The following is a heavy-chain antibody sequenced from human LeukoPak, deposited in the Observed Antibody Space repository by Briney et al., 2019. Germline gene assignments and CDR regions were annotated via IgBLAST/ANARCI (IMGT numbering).Heavy chain of an antibody. CDR2: ISSSSSYI. D-gene: IGHD5-24*01. J-gene: IGHJ4*02. CDR3: ARDSRDGYNLDY. V-gene: IGHV3-21*01. CDR1: GFTFSSYS. Sequence: GGSLRLSSAASGFTFSSYSMNWVRQAPGKGLEWVSSISSSSSYIYYADSVKGRFTISRDNAKNSLYLQMNSLRAEDTAVYYCARDSRDGYNLDYWGQGTLVTVSS.